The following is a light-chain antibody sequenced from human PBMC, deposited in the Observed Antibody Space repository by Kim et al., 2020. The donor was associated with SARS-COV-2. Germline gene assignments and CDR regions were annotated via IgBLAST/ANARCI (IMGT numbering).Light chain of an antibody. CDR3: QQSFITPPT. Sequence: DIQMTQSPSSLSASVGDRVTITCRASQSVSTYVNWYQHKPGKAPKLLIYSTSSLQGGVSSRFIGSSSGTDFTLTITSLQPDDFATYYCQQSFITPPTFGQWTKLEI. CDR2: STS. CDR1: QSVSTY. V-gene: IGKV1-39*01. J-gene: IGKJ2*01.